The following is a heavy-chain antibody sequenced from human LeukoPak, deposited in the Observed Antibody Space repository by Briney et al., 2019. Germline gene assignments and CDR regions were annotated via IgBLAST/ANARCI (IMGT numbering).Heavy chain of an antibody. CDR3: ARLQGSSTSCWLDY. V-gene: IGHV4-59*08. Sequence: PSETLSLTCTVSGGSISSYYWSWIRQPPGKGLEWIGYIYYSGSTYYNPSLKSRVTISVDTSKNQFSLELSSVTAADTAVYYCARLQGSSTSCWLDYWGQGTLVTVSS. D-gene: IGHD2-2*01. CDR1: GGSISSYY. CDR2: IYYSGST. J-gene: IGHJ4*02.